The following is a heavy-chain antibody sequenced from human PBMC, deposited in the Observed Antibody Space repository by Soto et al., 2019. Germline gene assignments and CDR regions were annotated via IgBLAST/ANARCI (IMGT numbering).Heavy chain of an antibody. CDR1: GGSMSEYF. V-gene: IGHV4-59*01. CDR3: ARDGYDGSGSPYPAY. CDR2: IYYLGST. J-gene: IGHJ4*02. Sequence: SETLSLTCIVSGGSMSEYFWIWIRQSPGKGLEWIGYIYYLGSTDYNPSLKSRVTISVDTSKRQFSLRLTSVTAADTAVYYCARDGYDGSGSPYPAYWGPGTQVTVSS. D-gene: IGHD3-10*01.